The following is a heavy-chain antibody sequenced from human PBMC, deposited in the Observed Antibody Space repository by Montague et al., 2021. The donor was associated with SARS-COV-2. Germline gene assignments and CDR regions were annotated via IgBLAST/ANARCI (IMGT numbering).Heavy chain of an antibody. CDR2: IYYGRST. J-gene: IGHJ4*02. Sequence: SETLSLTCTVSGGSISGSSYYWGWIRQPPGKGLEWIGTIYYGRSTYYNPSLKSRVTISVDTSKNQFSLKLSSVTAADTAVYYCARQGGDIVVVIAIRGPYYFDYRGQRTLVTVSS. CDR3: ARQGGDIVVVIAIRGPYYFDY. D-gene: IGHD2-21*01. CDR1: GGSISGSSYY. V-gene: IGHV4-39*01.